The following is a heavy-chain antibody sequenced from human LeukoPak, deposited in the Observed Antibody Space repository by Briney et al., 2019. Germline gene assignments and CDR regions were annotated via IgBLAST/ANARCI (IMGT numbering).Heavy chain of an antibody. V-gene: IGHV3-49*04. CDR2: IRSKAYGGTT. J-gene: IGHJ4*02. CDR3: TRDQTYYYGSGSYRY. Sequence: GGSLRLSCTASGFTFGDYALSWVRQAPGKGLEWVSFIRSKAYGGTTEYAASVKGRFTISRDDSNSIAYLQMNSLKIEDTAVYYCTRDQTYYYGSGSYRYWGQGTLVTVS. D-gene: IGHD3-10*01. CDR1: GFTFGDYA.